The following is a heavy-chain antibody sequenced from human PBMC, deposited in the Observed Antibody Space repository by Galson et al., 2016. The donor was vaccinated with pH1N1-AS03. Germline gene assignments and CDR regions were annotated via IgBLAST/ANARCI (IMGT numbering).Heavy chain of an antibody. Sequence: ETLSLTCAVSGYSISSAYSISSAYYWGWIRQTPGKGLEWIGTIFHSGSPFYNPSLKNRVTISVDTSKNQFSLKLFSVTAADTAVYYCARLKINDILSGYLVDPFDYWGQGALVTVSS. CDR2: IFHSGSP. J-gene: IGHJ4*02. D-gene: IGHD3-9*01. V-gene: IGHV4-38-2*01. CDR1: GYSISSAYSISSAYY. CDR3: ARLKINDILSGYLVDPFDY.